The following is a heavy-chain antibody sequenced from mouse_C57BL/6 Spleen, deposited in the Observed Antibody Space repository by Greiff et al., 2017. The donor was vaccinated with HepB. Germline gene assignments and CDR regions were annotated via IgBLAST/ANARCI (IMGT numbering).Heavy chain of an antibody. V-gene: IGHV1-82*01. J-gene: IGHJ2*01. CDR3: ARMSFYDGPFDY. CDR2: IYPGDGDT. Sequence: VQLQQSGPELVKPGASVKISCKASGYAFSSSWMNWVKQRPGKGLEWIGRIYPGDGDTNYNGKFKGKATLTADKSSSTAYMQLSSLTSEDSAVYFCARMSFYDGPFDYWGQGTTLTVSS. D-gene: IGHD2-3*01. CDR1: GYAFSSSW.